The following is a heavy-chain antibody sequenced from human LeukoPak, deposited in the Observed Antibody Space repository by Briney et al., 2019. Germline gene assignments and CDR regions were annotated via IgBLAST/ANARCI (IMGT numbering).Heavy chain of an antibody. Sequence: GGSLRLSCAASGFTFDDYAMHWVRQAPGKGLEWVSGISWNSGSKGYADSVKGRFTISRDNAKNSLYLQMNSLRAEDTALYYCAKDIGYSSSWYHGMDVWGQGTTVTVSS. CDR1: GFTFDDYA. CDR3: AKDIGYSSSWYHGMDV. CDR2: ISWNSGSK. J-gene: IGHJ6*02. V-gene: IGHV3-9*01. D-gene: IGHD6-13*01.